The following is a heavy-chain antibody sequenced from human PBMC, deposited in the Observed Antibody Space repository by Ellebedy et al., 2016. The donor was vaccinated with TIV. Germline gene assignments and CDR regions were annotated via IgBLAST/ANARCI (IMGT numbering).Heavy chain of an antibody. D-gene: IGHD6-13*01. CDR2: LYTRGTT. J-gene: IGHJ3*02. Sequence: SETLSLTCSVSGGSFSTYYWSWIRQPAGKGLEWIGRLYTRGTTIYNPSLNSRFSMSVDTSRNLFSLKLTSVTAADTAIYYCARSDRAAAATAGSFDIWGQGTVVTVSS. CDR1: GGSFSTYY. V-gene: IGHV4-4*07. CDR3: ARSDRAAAATAGSFDI.